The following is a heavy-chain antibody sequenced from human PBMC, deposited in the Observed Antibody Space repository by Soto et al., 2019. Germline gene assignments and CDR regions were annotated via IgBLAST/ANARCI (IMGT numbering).Heavy chain of an antibody. Sequence: QLHLVQSGAVVKKPGASVTVSCSASGYPVTAYYMHWVRQAPGRGLEWMGGINPATGAAKYTQTFRGRVTMPRDTSTGTGFMELSGLTSEDTAVFYCARGGGVGVAGSAAFDMWGQGTLVTVSS. CDR3: ARGGGVGVAGSAAFDM. J-gene: IGHJ3*02. CDR2: INPATGAA. V-gene: IGHV1-2*02. D-gene: IGHD3-3*01. CDR1: GYPVTAYY.